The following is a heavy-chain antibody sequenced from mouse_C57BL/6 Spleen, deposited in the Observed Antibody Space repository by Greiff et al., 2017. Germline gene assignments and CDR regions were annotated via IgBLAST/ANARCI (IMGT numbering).Heavy chain of an antibody. V-gene: IGHV1-63*01. CDR2: IYPGGGYT. CDR3: ARGRYYFDY. J-gene: IGHJ2*01. CDR1: GYTFTNYW. Sequence: QVQLQQSGAELVRPGTSVKMSCKASGYTFTNYWIGWAKQRPGHGLEWIGDIYPGGGYTNYNEKFKGKATLTADKSTSTAYMQYSSLTSENSAIYYCARGRYYFDYWGQGTTLTVSS.